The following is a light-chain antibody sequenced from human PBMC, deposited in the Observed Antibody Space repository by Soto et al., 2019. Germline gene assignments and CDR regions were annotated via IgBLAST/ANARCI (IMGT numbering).Light chain of an antibody. Sequence: QSALTQPASVSGSPGQSITISCTGTSSDVGGYNYVSWYQQHPGKAPKLMIYEVSNRPSGVSNRFSGSKSGNTASLTISGLEAEEEADYYCSSYTSRSTLVFGTGTKLTVL. V-gene: IGLV2-14*01. J-gene: IGLJ1*01. CDR2: EVS. CDR1: SSDVGGYNY. CDR3: SSYTSRSTLV.